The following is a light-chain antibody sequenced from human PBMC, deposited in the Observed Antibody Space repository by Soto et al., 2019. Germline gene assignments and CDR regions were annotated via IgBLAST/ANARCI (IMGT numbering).Light chain of an antibody. J-gene: IGLJ1*01. CDR2: DVN. CDR1: SNDVGRFDY. CDR3: CSYAGSSTPYV. V-gene: IGLV2-11*01. Sequence: QSVLTQPRSVSGSPGQSVTISCTGTSNDVGRFDYVSWYQQHPGKAPKVIIYDVNERPSGVPNRSSGSKSGNTASLTISGLQADHEADYYCCSYAGSSTPYVFGTGTKVTVL.